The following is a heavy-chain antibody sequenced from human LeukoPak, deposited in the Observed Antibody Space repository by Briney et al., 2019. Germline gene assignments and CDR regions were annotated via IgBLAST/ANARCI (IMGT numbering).Heavy chain of an antibody. CDR1: GGSISSGSYH. V-gene: IGHV4-61*02. J-gene: IGHJ4*02. CDR2: IYTSGST. CDR3: ARELLGQQLVEGEYYFDY. Sequence: SDTLSLTCTVSGGSISSGSYHWSWIRQPAGKALEWIGRIYTSGSTNYNPSLKRRVTISVDTSKNQFSLNLSSVTAGDTAVYYCARELLGQQLVEGEYYFDYWGQGTLVSVSS. D-gene: IGHD6-13*01.